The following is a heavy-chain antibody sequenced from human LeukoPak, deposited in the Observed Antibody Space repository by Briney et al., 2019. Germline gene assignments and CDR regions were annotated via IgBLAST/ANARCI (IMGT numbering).Heavy chain of an antibody. CDR1: GYTFTDYY. Sequence: GASVKVSCKACGYTFTDYYMQWVRQAPGQGLEWMGWINPNSGGTNNAQKFQGRVTMTRDTSITTAYMELSRLRSDDTAVYYCARASYYYDSSGYPGYYFDYWGQGTLVTVSS. CDR3: ARASYYYDSSGYPGYYFDY. J-gene: IGHJ4*02. V-gene: IGHV1-2*02. CDR2: INPNSGGT. D-gene: IGHD3-22*01.